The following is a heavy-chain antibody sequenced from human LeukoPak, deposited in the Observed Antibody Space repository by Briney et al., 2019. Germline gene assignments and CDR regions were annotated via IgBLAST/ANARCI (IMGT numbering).Heavy chain of an antibody. CDR2: IKPDGSEK. CDR3: ASHSSGWFG. Sequence: SGGSLRLSCATSGFTFNSYWMSWVLQAPGKGLEWVANIKPDGSEKYYVASVTGRFTISRDNAKNSLYLQMNSLRADDTAVYYCASHSSGWFGWGQGTLVTVSS. V-gene: IGHV3-7*01. J-gene: IGHJ4*02. CDR1: GFTFNSYW. D-gene: IGHD6-19*01.